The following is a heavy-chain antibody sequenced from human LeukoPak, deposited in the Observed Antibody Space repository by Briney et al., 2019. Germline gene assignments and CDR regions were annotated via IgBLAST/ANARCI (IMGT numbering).Heavy chain of an antibody. CDR3: AKEGVAGGWVLYSFDY. D-gene: IGHD6-19*01. V-gene: IGHV3-23*01. CDR2: ISGSGGST. CDR1: GFTFSSYA. Sequence: GGSLRLSCAASGFTFSSYAMTWVRQAPGKGLEWVSAISGSGGSTYYADSVKGRFTISRDNSKNTLYLQMNSLGAKDTAVYYCAKEGVAGGWVLYSFDYWGQGTLVTVSS. J-gene: IGHJ4*02.